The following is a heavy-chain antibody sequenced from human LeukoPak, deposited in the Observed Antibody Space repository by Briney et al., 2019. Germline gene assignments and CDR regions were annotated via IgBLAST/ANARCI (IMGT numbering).Heavy chain of an antibody. CDR2: INPSGGST. CDR1: GYTFTSYY. J-gene: IGHJ4*02. Sequence: GASVKVSCKASGYTFTSYYMHWVRRAPGQGLEWMGIINPSGGSTSHAQKFQGRVTMTRDTSTSTVYMELSSLRSEDTAVYYCARSQGQGVLRYFDWLGTHRGYFDYWGQGTLVTVSS. D-gene: IGHD3-9*01. CDR3: ARSQGQGVLRYFDWLGTHRGYFDY. V-gene: IGHV1-46*01.